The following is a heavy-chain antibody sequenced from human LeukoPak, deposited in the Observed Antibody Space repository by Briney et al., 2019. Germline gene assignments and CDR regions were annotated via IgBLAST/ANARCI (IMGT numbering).Heavy chain of an antibody. V-gene: IGHV4-59*01. J-gene: IGHJ4*02. CDR2: IYYSGST. D-gene: IGHD6-13*01. Sequence: PSETLSLTCTVSGGSISSYYWSWIRQPPGKGLEWIGYIYYSGSTNYNPSLKSRVTISVDTSKNQFSLKLSSVTAADTAVYYCAVGIVAAGNLRASFDNRRQATLVTVSS. CDR1: GGSISSYY. CDR3: AVGIVAAGNLRASFDN.